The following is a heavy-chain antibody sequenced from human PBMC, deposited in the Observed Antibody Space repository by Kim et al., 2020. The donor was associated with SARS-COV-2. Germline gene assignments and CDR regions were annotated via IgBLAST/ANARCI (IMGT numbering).Heavy chain of an antibody. CDR2: IYYSGST. D-gene: IGHD6-19*01. Sequence: SETLSLTCTVSGGSISSYYWSWIRQPPGKGLEWIGYIYYSGSTNHNPSLTSRVTLSVDTSKNQFSLKLSSVTAADTAVYYCARHGSDSSGSYFQYWGQGTLVTV. V-gene: IGHV4-59*08. CDR1: GGSISSYY. CDR3: ARHGSDSSGSYFQY. J-gene: IGHJ4*02.